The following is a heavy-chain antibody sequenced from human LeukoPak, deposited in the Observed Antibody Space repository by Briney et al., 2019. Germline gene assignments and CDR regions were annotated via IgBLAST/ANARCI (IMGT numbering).Heavy chain of an antibody. Sequence: PGGSLRLSCAASGFTFSSFGMHWVRQAPGKGLEWVAFIRYDGSNKYYADSVKGRFTISRDSSNNTLYLQMNSLRPEDTAVYYCAKVEAAAGTGGFVDYWGQGTLVTVSS. V-gene: IGHV3-30*02. J-gene: IGHJ4*02. CDR1: GFTFSSFG. D-gene: IGHD6-13*01. CDR3: AKVEAAAGTGGFVDY. CDR2: IRYDGSNK.